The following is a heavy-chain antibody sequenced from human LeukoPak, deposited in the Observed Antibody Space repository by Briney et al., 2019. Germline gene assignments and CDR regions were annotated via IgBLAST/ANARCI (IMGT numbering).Heavy chain of an antibody. CDR2: INHSGST. CDR1: GGSFSGYY. J-gene: IGHJ4*02. V-gene: IGHV4-34*01. CDR3: ARGGIAVAGRKGSLGH. Sequence: SETLSLTCAVYGGSFSGYYWSWIRQPPGKGLEWIGEINHSGSTNYNPSLKSRVTISVDTSKNQFSLKLSSVTAADTAVYYCARGGIAVAGRKGSLGHWGQGTLVTVSS. D-gene: IGHD6-19*01.